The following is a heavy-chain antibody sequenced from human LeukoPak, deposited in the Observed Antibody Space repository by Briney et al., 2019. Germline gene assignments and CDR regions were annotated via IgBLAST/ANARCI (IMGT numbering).Heavy chain of an antibody. CDR2: ISWNSGSI. V-gene: IGHV3-9*01. J-gene: IGHJ4*02. CDR1: GNYW. D-gene: IGHD3-22*01. CDR3: AKDEDSSGYTIDY. Sequence: GGSLRLSCAASGNYWMHWVRQAPGKGLEWVSGISWNSGSIGYADSVKGRFTISRDNAKNSLYLQMNSLRAEDTALYYCAKDEDSSGYTIDYWGQGTLVTVSS.